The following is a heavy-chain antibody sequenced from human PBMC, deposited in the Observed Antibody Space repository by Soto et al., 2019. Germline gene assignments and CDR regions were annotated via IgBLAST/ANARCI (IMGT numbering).Heavy chain of an antibody. J-gene: IGHJ4*02. V-gene: IGHV1-24*01. CDR1: GYTLTELS. Sequence: ASVKVSCKVSGYTLTELSMHWVRQAPGKGLEWMGGFDPEDGETIYAQKFQGRVTMTEDTSTDTAYMELSSLRSEDTAVYYCAREVIHYYDSSGYYFDYYFDYWGQGTLVTVSS. CDR3: AREVIHYYDSSGYYFDYYFDY. D-gene: IGHD3-22*01. CDR2: FDPEDGET.